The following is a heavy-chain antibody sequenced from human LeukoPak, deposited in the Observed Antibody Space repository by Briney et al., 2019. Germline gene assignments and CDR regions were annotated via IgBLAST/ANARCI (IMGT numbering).Heavy chain of an antibody. V-gene: IGHV4-59*08. CDR3: ARDGFRRDYYYYGMDV. D-gene: IGHD3-3*01. CDR2: IYYSGST. CDR1: GGSISSYY. Sequence: SETLSLTCTVSGGSISSYYWGWIRQPPGKGLEWIGYIYYSGSTNYNPSLKSRVTISVDTSKNQFSLKLSSVTAADTAVYYCARDGFRRDYYYYGMDVWGQGTTVTVSS. J-gene: IGHJ6*02.